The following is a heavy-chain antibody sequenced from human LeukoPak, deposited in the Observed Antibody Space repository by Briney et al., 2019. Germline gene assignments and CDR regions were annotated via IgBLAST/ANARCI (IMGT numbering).Heavy chain of an antibody. D-gene: IGHD6-6*01. J-gene: IGHJ4*02. CDR3: AREYSTSSGDY. CDR1: GFTVSSNH. CDR2: IYSGGST. V-gene: IGHV3-66*01. Sequence: RGSLRLSCAASGFTVSSNHVSWVRQAPGKGLEWVSVIYSGGSTYYADSVKGRFTISGDNSKNTLYLQMNSLRAEDTAVYYCAREYSTSSGDYWGQGTLVTVSS.